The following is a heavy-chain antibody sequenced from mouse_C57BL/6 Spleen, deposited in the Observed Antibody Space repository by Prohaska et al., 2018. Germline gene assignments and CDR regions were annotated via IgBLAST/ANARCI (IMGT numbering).Heavy chain of an antibody. D-gene: IGHD1-1*01. Sequence: QVQLQQPGAELARPGTSVKLSCKASGYTFTSYWMHWVKQRPGQGLEWIGVIDSSDSYTNYNQKFKGKATLTVDTSSSTAYMQLSSLTSEDSAVYYCARRGGYGSSPYAMDYWGQGTSVTVSS. V-gene: IGHV1-59*01. CDR1: GYTFTSYW. CDR2: IDSSDSYT. J-gene: IGHJ4*01. CDR3: ARRGGYGSSPYAMDY.